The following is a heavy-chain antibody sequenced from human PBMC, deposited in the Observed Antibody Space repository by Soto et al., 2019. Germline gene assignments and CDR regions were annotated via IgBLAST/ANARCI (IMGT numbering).Heavy chain of an antibody. CDR2: IYYSGST. CDR3: ARQGGNYGDYVFDY. CDR1: GGSISSSSYY. Sequence: QLQLQESGPGLVKPSETLSLTCTVSGGSISSSSYYWGWIRQPPGKGLEWIGSIYYSGSTYYNPSLKSRVTISVDTAKNQCSLKLSSVTAADTAVYYCARQGGNYGDYVFDYWGQGTLVTVSS. V-gene: IGHV4-39*01. D-gene: IGHD4-17*01. J-gene: IGHJ4*02.